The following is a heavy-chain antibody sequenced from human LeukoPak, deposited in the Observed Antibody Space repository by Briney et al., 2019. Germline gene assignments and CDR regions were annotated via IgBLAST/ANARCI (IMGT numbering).Heavy chain of an antibody. CDR2: ISWNSGSI. Sequence: GGSLRLSCAASGFTFDDYAMHWVRQAPGKGLEWVSGISWNSGSIGYADSVKGRFTISRDNAKNSLYLQMNSLRAEDTALYYCAKAPSRLAYIMDVWGQGTTVTVSS. J-gene: IGHJ6*02. CDR1: GFTFDDYA. D-gene: IGHD2-21*01. CDR3: AKAPSRLAYIMDV. V-gene: IGHV3-9*01.